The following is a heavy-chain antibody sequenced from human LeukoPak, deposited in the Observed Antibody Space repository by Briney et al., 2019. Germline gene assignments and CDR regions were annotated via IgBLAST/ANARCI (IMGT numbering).Heavy chain of an antibody. CDR3: AKDYSSSWYHFDH. Sequence: GRSLRLSCAASGFTFDDYAMHWVQQGPGKGLEWVSGISWNSNSIGYADSVKGRFTISRDNAKNSLYLQMNSLRDEDTAMYYCAKDYSSSWYHFDHWGRGTLVTVSS. CDR1: GFTFDDYA. J-gene: IGHJ4*02. CDR2: ISWNSNSI. V-gene: IGHV3-9*01. D-gene: IGHD6-13*01.